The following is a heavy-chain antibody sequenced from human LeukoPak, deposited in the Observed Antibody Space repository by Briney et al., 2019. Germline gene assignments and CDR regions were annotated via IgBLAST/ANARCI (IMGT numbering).Heavy chain of an antibody. J-gene: IGHJ6*03. V-gene: IGHV4-30-2*01. D-gene: IGHD3-10*01. Sequence: SETLSLTCTVSGGSISSGGYYWSWIRQPPGKGLEWIGYIYHSGSTCYNPSLKSRVTISVDRSKNQFSLKLSSVTAADTAVYYCARGRRGSGSPVSRYYYYYMDVWGKGTTVTVSS. CDR2: IYHSGST. CDR1: GGSISSGGYY. CDR3: ARGRRGSGSPVSRYYYYYMDV.